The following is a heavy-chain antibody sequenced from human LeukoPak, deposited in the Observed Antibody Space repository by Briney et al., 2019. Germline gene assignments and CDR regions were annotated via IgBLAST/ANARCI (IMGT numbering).Heavy chain of an antibody. D-gene: IGHD1-14*01. J-gene: IGHJ4*02. CDR2: IWPDGSKK. Sequence: PGGSPRLSCAASGFTFSSYAMHWVRQAPGKGLEWVAFIWPDGSKKYYADSVKGRFTISRDNSKSTLSLQMNSLRPEDTALYFCAKISSSAEPNFDYWGQGTLLTVSS. CDR1: GFTFSSYA. CDR3: AKISSSAEPNFDY. V-gene: IGHV3-30*02.